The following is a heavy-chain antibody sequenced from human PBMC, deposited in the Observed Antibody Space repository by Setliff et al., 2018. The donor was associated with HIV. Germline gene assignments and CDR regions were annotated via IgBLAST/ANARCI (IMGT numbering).Heavy chain of an antibody. CDR2: VSPFDDGT. D-gene: IGHD5-18*01. J-gene: IGHJ4*02. Sequence: ASVKVSCKTFGYYFNIDYMHWVRQAPGQGLEWMAMVSPFDDGTNYAQKFQGRVTMTRDTSTSTVYMELSSLRSEDTAVYYCARKYSYGYGQGFDYWGQGTLVTVSS. CDR3: ARKYSYGYGQGFDY. V-gene: IGHV1-46*02. CDR1: GYYFNIDY.